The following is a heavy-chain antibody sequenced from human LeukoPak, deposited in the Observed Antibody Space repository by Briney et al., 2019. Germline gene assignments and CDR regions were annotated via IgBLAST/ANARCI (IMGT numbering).Heavy chain of an antibody. Sequence: ASVKVSCTASGYTFSNYGMSWVRQAPGQGLEWMGWIRSNDGHTKYAQKLQGRVTMTIDTSTTTVYMELTSLTSDDTAMYSWARQQLVPNWFAPWGQGTLVTVSS. D-gene: IGHD6-13*01. CDR2: IRSNDGHT. CDR3: ARQQLVPNWFAP. V-gene: IGHV1-18*01. CDR1: GYTFSNYG. J-gene: IGHJ5*02.